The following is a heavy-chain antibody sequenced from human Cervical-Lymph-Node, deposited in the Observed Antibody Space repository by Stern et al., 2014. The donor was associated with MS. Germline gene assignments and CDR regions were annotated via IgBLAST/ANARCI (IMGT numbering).Heavy chain of an antibody. CDR2: IYYSGST. J-gene: IGHJ4*02. D-gene: IGHD5-24*01. V-gene: IGHV4-59*01. Sequence: VQLVQSGPGLVKPSETLSLTCTVSGGSISGYDCSWIRQPPGKGLEWIGHIYYSGSTNYIPSLKSRVSISIGTPKNQFSLKLSSVTAADTAVYYCARSRDAYSPLAYWGQGALVTVSS. CDR1: GGSISGYD. CDR3: ARSRDAYSPLAY.